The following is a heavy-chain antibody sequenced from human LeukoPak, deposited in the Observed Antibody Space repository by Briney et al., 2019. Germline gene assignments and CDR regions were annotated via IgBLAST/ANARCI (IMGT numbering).Heavy chain of an antibody. CDR2: IHYSGST. Sequence: SETLFLTCTVSGDSISSYFWSWIRQPPGKGLEWIGYIHYSGSTNYNPSLKSRVTISVDKSKNQFSLKLSSVTAADTAVYYCARTYCSSTSCYQWSTAGFDPWGQGTLVTVSS. J-gene: IGHJ5*02. CDR1: GDSISSYF. CDR3: ARTYCSSTSCYQWSTAGFDP. D-gene: IGHD2-2*01. V-gene: IGHV4-59*12.